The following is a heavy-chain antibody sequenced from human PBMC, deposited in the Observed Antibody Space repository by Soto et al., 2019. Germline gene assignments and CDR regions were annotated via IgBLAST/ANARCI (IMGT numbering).Heavy chain of an antibody. J-gene: IGHJ4*02. CDR1: GGSISSYY. CDR3: ARSIWSSGYVIDY. D-gene: IGHD5-12*01. V-gene: IGHV4-59*01. CDR2: IYYSGST. Sequence: QVQLQESGPGLVKPSETLSLTCTVSGGSISSYYWSWIRQPPGKGLEWIGYIYYSGSTNYNPSLKSRVTISVDTSKNQFSLKLSSVTAADTAVYYCARSIWSSGYVIDYWGQGTLVTVSS.